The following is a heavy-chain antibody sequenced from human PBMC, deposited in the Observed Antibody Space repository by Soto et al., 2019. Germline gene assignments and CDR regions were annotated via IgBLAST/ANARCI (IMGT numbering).Heavy chain of an antibody. CDR3: ARHSLAAAGTWPNWFDP. CDR1: GGSISSSSYY. D-gene: IGHD6-13*01. J-gene: IGHJ5*02. V-gene: IGHV4-39*01. CDR2: IYYSGST. Sequence: SETLSLTCTVSGGSISSSSYYWGWIRQPPGKGLEWIGSIYYSGSTYYNPSLKSRVTISVDTSKNQFSLKLSSVTAADTAVYYCARHSLAAAGTWPNWFDPWGQGTLVTVSS.